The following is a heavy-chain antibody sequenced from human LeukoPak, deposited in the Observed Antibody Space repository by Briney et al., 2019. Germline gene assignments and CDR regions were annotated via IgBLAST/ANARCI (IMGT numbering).Heavy chain of an antibody. CDR1: GFTFSTYA. CDR2: ISESGSTT. V-gene: IGHV3-23*01. CDR3: AKDILLWSAFDH. J-gene: IGHJ4*02. D-gene: IGHD3-10*01. Sequence: PGGSLRLSCAASGFTFSTYAMNWVRQAPGKGLEWVSGISESGSTTKYADSVKGRFTIFRDNSRNTLYLQMDSLRADDTAIYYCAKDILLWSAFDHWGQGTLVTASS.